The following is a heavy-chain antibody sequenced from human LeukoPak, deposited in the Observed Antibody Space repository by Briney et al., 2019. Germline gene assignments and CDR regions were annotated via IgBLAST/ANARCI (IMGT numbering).Heavy chain of an antibody. CDR1: GFTFSSYG. CDR2: IWYDGSNK. CDR3: AKGGEPSYYYYYMDV. J-gene: IGHJ6*03. Sequence: PGRSLRLSCAAPGFTFSSYGMHWVRQAPGKGLEWVAVIWYDGSNKYYADSVKGRFTISRDNSKNTLYLQMNSLRAEDTAVYYCAKGGEPSYYYYYMDVWGKGTTVTVSS. V-gene: IGHV3-33*06. D-gene: IGHD1-14*01.